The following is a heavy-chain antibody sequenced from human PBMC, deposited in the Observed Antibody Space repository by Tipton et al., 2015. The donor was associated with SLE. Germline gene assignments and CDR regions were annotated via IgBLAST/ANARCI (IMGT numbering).Heavy chain of an antibody. Sequence: LRLSCTVSGGSISSRDYHWGWIRQPPGKVLEWIGNIYYSGSTYHNPSLKSRVTISVDTSKNQFSLKLSSVTAADTAVYYCARQPAAFDIWGQGTRVTVSS. CDR3: ARQPAAFDI. CDR1: GGSISSRDYH. J-gene: IGHJ3*02. CDR2: IYYSGST. V-gene: IGHV4-39*01.